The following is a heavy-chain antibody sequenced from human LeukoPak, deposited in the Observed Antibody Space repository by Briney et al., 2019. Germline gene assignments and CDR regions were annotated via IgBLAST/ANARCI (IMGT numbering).Heavy chain of an antibody. V-gene: IGHV6-1*01. D-gene: IGHD6-19*01. CDR2: TYYRSKWYN. Sequence: SQTLSLTCAISGDSVSSNSAAWNWIRQSPSRVLEWLGRTYYRSKWYNDYAVSVKSRITINPDTSKNQFSLQLNSVTPEDTAVYYCARAPGKDYSSGWYYYYYYMDVWGKGTTVTISS. CDR3: ARAPGKDYSSGWYYYYYYMDV. J-gene: IGHJ6*03. CDR1: GDSVSSNSAA.